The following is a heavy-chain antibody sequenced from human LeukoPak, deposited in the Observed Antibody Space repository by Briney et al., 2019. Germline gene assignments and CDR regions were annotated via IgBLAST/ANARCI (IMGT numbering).Heavy chain of an antibody. CDR3: ARQSVLRFLEWSSTGFDP. J-gene: IGHJ5*02. D-gene: IGHD3-3*01. V-gene: IGHV1-8*01. CDR1: GYTFTSYD. Sequence: ASVKVSCKASGYTFTSYDINWVRQATGQGLEWMGWMDPNSGNTGYAQKFQGRVTMTRNTSISTAYMELSSLRSEDTAVYYCARQSVLRFLEWSSTGFDPWGQGTLVTVSS. CDR2: MDPNSGNT.